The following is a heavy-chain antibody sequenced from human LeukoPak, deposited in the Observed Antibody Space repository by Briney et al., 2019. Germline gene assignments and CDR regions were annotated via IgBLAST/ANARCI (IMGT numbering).Heavy chain of an antibody. V-gene: IGHV3-53*01. D-gene: IGHD3-22*01. CDR2: IYSGGST. J-gene: IGHJ1*01. CDR3: ARDLGYYDSSGYYYSYFQH. Sequence: PGGSLRLSGAASGFTVSSNYMSWVRQAPGKGLEWVSVIYSGGSTYYADSVKGRFTISRDNSKNTLYLQMNSLRAEDTAVYYCARDLGYYDSSGYYYSYFQHWGQGTLVTVSS. CDR1: GFTVSSNY.